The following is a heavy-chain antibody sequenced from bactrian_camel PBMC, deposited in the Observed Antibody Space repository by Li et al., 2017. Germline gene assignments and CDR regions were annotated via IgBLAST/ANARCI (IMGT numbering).Heavy chain of an antibody. CDR1: RHTSSPELNTRS. CDR2: IARDGST. J-gene: IGHJ4*01. D-gene: IGHD2*01. CDR3: AAHVAGSGGYCFTGENGGQYNY. V-gene: IGHV3S67*01. Sequence: DVQLVESGGGSVQAGGSLRLSCTSSRHTSSPELNTRSMAWFRQAPGKEHEGVVGREGVAAIARDGSTTYADSVKGRFTISRDNDKNSLYLQMNDVKFEDTAMYYCAAHVAGSGGYCFTGENGGQYNYWGQGTQVTVS.